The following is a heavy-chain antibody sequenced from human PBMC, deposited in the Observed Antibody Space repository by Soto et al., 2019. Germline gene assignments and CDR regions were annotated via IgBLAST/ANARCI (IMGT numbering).Heavy chain of an antibody. Sequence: ASVKVSCKASGYTFTSYCISWVRHAPGQGLEWMGWISAYNGNTNYAQKLQGRVTTTTDTSTSTAYMELRSLRSDDTAVYYCALLSGPDPDAFDIWGQGTMVTVSS. V-gene: IGHV1-18*01. J-gene: IGHJ3*02. CDR1: GYTFTSYC. CDR3: ALLSGPDPDAFDI. CDR2: ISAYNGNT. D-gene: IGHD2-15*01.